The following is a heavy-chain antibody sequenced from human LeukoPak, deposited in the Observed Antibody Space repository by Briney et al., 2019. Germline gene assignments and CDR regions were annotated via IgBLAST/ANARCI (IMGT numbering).Heavy chain of an antibody. Sequence: GGSLRLSCAASGFTFSNAWMSWVRQAPGKGLEWVGRIKSKTDGGTTDYAAPVKGRFTISRDDSKNTLYLQMNSLKTEDTAVYYCTTDPQQRDPLLVGATEDVWGKGTTVTVSS. CDR3: TTDPQQRDPLLVGATEDV. CDR2: IKSKTDGGTT. J-gene: IGHJ6*04. CDR1: GFTFSNAW. V-gene: IGHV3-15*01. D-gene: IGHD1-26*01.